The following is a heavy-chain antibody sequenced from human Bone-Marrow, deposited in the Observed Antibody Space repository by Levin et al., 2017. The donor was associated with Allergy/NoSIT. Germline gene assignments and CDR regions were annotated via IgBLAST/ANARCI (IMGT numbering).Heavy chain of an antibody. CDR3: AHTSCAGDFLPLDSDYGMDV. J-gene: IGHJ6*02. D-gene: IGHD2-21*02. CDR1: GFSLSTRSVG. Sequence: SGPTLVKPTQTLTLTCSFSGFSLSTRSVGVGWIRQPPGKALEWLALIYWDDDKRYSPSLKSRLTIIKDTSKNQVVLIMTNMDPVDTGTYYCAHTSCAGDFLPLDSDYGMDVLGQGTSVTVSS. V-gene: IGHV2-5*02. CDR2: IYWDDDK.